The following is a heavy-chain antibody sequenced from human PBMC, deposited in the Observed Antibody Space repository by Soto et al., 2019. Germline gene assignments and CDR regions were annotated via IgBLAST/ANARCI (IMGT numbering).Heavy chain of an antibody. V-gene: IGHV6-1*01. CDR3: SRRGKSGRVAAGDAFDI. D-gene: IGHD6-25*01. J-gene: IGHJ3*02. CDR2: TYYRSKWYN. Sequence: KQSQTLSLTCAISGDSVSSNSAACNWIRQSPSRGLEWLGRTYYRSKWYNDYAVSVESRITINPDTSKNQFFLQLFSVTPEDKEGYYCSRRGKSGRVAAGDAFDIWGQGTMVTVSS. CDR1: GDSVSSNSAA.